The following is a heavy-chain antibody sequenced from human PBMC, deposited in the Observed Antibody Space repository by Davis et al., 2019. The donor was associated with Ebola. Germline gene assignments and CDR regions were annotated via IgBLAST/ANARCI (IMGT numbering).Heavy chain of an antibody. Sequence: GESLKISCAAPGSTFSNFWMSWVRQAPGKGPEWVANIKQDGSESHYVDSVKGRFTISRDNAKNSLYLQMNSLRAEDTAMYYCARHPHFAYWGQGTLVTVSS. J-gene: IGHJ4*02. CDR3: ARHPHFAY. CDR1: GSTFSNFW. V-gene: IGHV3-7*01. CDR2: IKQDGSES.